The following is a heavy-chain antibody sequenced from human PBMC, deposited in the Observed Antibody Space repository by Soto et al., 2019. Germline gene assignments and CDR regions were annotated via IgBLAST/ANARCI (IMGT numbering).Heavy chain of an antibody. CDR1: GLTFSRHG. V-gene: IGHV3-33*03. CDR3: AVVDGSGHDLDY. Sequence: QVQLVESGGGVVQPGTSLRLSCVASGLTFSRHGMHWVRQGPGKGLEWVALIRYDGSEKYYADSVKGRFSISKDNTKNTLCLQMDSLRAGDTAVYYCAVVDGSGHDLDYWGQGTLVTVSS. D-gene: IGHD6-25*01. CDR2: IRYDGSEK. J-gene: IGHJ4*02.